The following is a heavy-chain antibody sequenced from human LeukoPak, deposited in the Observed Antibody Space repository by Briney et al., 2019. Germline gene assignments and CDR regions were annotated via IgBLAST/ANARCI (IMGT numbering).Heavy chain of an antibody. V-gene: IGHV4-61*02. CDR3: ATGYEYYFDY. D-gene: IGHD3-3*01. Sequence: PSETLSLTCTVSGGSISSGSYYWSWIRQPAGKGLEWIGRIYTSGSTNYNPSLKSRVTISVDTSKNQFSLKLSSVTAADTAVYYCATGYEYYFDYWGQGTLVTVSS. CDR2: IYTSGST. CDR1: GGSISSGSYY. J-gene: IGHJ4*02.